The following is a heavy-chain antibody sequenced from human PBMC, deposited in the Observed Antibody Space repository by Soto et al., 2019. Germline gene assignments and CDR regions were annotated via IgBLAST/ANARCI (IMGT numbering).Heavy chain of an antibody. D-gene: IGHD3-3*01. J-gene: IGHJ5*02. CDR3: ARETIITIFGVASNWFDP. Sequence: GGSLRLSCAASGFTFSSYWMSWVRQAPGKGLEWVANIKQDGSEKYYVDSVKGRFTISRDNAKNSLYLQMNSLRAEDTAVYYCARETIITIFGVASNWFDPWGQGTLVTVSS. CDR1: GFTFSSYW. CDR2: IKQDGSEK. V-gene: IGHV3-7*01.